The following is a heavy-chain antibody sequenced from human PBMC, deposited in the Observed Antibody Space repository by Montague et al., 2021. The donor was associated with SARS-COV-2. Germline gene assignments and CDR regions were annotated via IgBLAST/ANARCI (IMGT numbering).Heavy chain of an antibody. J-gene: IGHJ3*02. V-gene: IGHV4-59*01. D-gene: IGHD6-13*01. CDR3: ARVGRGSSWYEVAFDI. Sequence: SETRSLTCTVSGGSISRCSWTWIRQPPGKGLEWIGYIYNSGSTNYNPSLTSRVTISVDTSKNQFSLKLSSVAAADTAVYYCARVGRGSSWYEVAFDIWGQGTMVTVSS. CDR1: GGSISRCS. CDR2: IYNSGST.